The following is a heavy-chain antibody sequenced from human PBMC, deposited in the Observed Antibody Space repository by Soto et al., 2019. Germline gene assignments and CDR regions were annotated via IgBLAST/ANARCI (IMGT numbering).Heavy chain of an antibody. CDR3: ARTLRDGFSGYDPRIYFDY. J-gene: IGHJ4*02. D-gene: IGHD5-12*01. V-gene: IGHV4-31*03. CDR1: GGSTNTGGYY. CDR2: IYHSGNT. Sequence: PSETLSLTCTVSGGSTNTGGYYWSWIRQHPGKGLEWIGCIYHSGNTYYNPSLKSRVSISVDTSTNHFSLKLRSVTAADTAVYYCARTLRDGFSGYDPRIYFDYWGPGTLVTVSS.